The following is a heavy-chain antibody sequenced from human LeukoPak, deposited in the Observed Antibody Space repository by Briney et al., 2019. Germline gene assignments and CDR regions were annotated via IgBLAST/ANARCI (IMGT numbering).Heavy chain of an antibody. CDR1: GYTLTELS. J-gene: IGHJ4*02. CDR2: FDPEDGET. CDR3: ARALGDFWSGYYHFYPLGE. D-gene: IGHD3-3*01. V-gene: IGHV1-24*01. Sequence: ASVKVSCKVSGYTLTELSMHWVRQAPGKGLEWMGGFDPEDGETIYAQKFQGRVTMTEDTSTDTAYMELRSLRSDDTAVYYCARALGDFWSGYYHFYPLGEWGQGTLVTVSS.